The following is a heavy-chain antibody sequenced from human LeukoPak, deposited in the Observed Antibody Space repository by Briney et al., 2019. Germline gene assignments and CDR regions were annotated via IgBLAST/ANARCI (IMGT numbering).Heavy chain of an antibody. CDR3: ARDCGNCGGAPDDTFDI. CDR2: ISAYTGNT. J-gene: IGHJ3*02. CDR1: GYTFSTYG. Sequence: ASVKVFCKASGYTFSTYGISWVRQAPGQGLEWMGWISAYTGNTNYAQNVQGRVTMTTDTSTSTAYLELRSLRSDDTAVYYCARDCGNCGGAPDDTFDIWGQGTMVTVSP. V-gene: IGHV1-18*01. D-gene: IGHD2-21*01.